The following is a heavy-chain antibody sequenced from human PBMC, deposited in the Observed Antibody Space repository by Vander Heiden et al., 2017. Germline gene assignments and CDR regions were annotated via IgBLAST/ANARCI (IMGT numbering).Heavy chain of an antibody. Sequence: QVQLQESGPGLVTPSETLSLTCTVSGGSISSYYWSWIRQPPGKGLEWIGYIYYSGSTNYNPSLKSRVTISVDTSKNQFSLKLSSVTAADTAVYYCARDGWGYSSSSVDFWFDPWGQGTLVTVSS. CDR2: IYYSGST. CDR3: ARDGWGYSSSSVDFWFDP. J-gene: IGHJ5*02. D-gene: IGHD6-6*01. V-gene: IGHV4-59*01. CDR1: GGSISSYY.